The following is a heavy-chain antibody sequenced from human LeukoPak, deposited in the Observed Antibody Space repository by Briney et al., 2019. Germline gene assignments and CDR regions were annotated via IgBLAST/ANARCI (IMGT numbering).Heavy chain of an antibody. CDR3: AKAGGSADYGGNSGNVY. Sequence: GRSLRLSCAASGFTFSSYAMNWVRQAPGKGLEWVSVISGRGDTTFYADSVKGRFTISKDNSKNTLYLQMNNLRAEDTAVYYCAKAGGSADYGGNSGNVYWGQGTLVIVSS. J-gene: IGHJ4*02. D-gene: IGHD4-23*01. CDR2: ISGRGDTT. CDR1: GFTFSSYA. V-gene: IGHV3-23*01.